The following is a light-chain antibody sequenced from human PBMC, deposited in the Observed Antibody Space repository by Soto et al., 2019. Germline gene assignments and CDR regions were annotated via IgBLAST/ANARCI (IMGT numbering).Light chain of an antibody. J-gene: IGLJ2*01. Sequence: SYELTQPPSVSVAPGKTAKITCGGDNIGSKSVHWYQQKPGQAPVLFIYYDDVRPSGIPERVSGSNSGNAATLTISGVEAGDGADYYCQVWDNGVVFGGGTKVTVL. CDR3: QVWDNGVV. CDR1: NIGSKS. V-gene: IGLV3-21*04. CDR2: YDD.